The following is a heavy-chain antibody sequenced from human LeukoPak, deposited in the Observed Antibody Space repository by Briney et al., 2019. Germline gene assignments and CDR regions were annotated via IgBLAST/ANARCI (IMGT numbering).Heavy chain of an antibody. CDR3: ARVGFYARAFDI. V-gene: IGHV4-59*01. Sequence: PSETLSLTCTVSGVSISRYYWSWIRQPPGKGLEWIGYIYYSGSTNYNPSLKSRVTISVDTSKNQFSLKLTSVTAADTGVYYCARVGFYARAFDIWGQGTMITVSS. CDR2: IYYSGST. D-gene: IGHD2/OR15-2a*01. J-gene: IGHJ3*02. CDR1: GVSISRYY.